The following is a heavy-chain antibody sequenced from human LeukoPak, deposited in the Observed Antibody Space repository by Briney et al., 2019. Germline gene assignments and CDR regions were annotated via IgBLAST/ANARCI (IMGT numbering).Heavy chain of an antibody. D-gene: IGHD3-10*01. CDR1: GDTFISYG. V-gene: IGHV1-18*01. Sequence: ASLRVSSKASGDTFISYGISWVRHAPRGRVEWMGWISAYNGNTNYAQKPQGRVTMTTDTYTSTAYMELKRLRSDDTAVYYCSRDSAVLWFRELLSGEKRVDYWGQGTLVTVSS. CDR2: ISAYNGNT. J-gene: IGHJ4*02. CDR3: SRDSAVLWFRELLSGEKRVDY.